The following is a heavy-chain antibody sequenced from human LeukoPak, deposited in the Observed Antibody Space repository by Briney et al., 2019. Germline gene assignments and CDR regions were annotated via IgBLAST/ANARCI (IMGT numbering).Heavy chain of an antibody. CDR1: GGSISSYY. Sequence: SETLSLTCTVSGGSISSYYWSWLRQPPRKGLEWIGYIYYSGSTNYNPSLKSRVTISVDTSKNQFSLKLSSVTAADTAVYYCARVTGYDWESSYDYWGQGTLVTVSS. CDR3: ARVTGYDWESSYDY. CDR2: IYYSGST. D-gene: IGHD5-12*01. V-gene: IGHV4-59*01. J-gene: IGHJ4*02.